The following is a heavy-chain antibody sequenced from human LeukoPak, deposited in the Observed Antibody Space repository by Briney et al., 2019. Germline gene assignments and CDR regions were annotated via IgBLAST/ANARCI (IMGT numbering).Heavy chain of an antibody. CDR2: IGGSDRST. J-gene: IGHJ6*03. CDR3: AKYNSYYYYMDV. D-gene: IGHD1-20*01. Sequence: GGSLRLSCAASGFTFSSYAMSWVRQAPGKGLEWVSGIGGSDRSTYYADSVKGRFTISRDNSKNTLYLQMNSLRAEDTALYYCAKYNSYYYYMDVWGKGTTVTVS. CDR1: GFTFSSYA. V-gene: IGHV3-23*01.